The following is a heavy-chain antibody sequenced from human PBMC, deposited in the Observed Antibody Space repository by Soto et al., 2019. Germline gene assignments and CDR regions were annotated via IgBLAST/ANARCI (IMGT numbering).Heavy chain of an antibody. J-gene: IGHJ4*02. CDR1: GFTFNNYA. CDR3: AKGRDGSGSLSPRVDF. D-gene: IGHD3-10*01. Sequence: EVQLLESGGGLVQPGGSLRLSCAASGFTFNNYAMTWVRQAPGKGLEWVSAISGGGDTTSYADSVKGRFTVSRDGSKNTLYLQMISLRAEDTALYYCAKGRDGSGSLSPRVDFWGQGTLVTVSS. CDR2: ISGGGDTT. V-gene: IGHV3-23*01.